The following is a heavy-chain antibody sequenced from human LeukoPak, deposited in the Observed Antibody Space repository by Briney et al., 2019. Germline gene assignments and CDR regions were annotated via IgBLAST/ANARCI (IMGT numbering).Heavy chain of an antibody. CDR1: GFTFTSSA. V-gene: IGHV1-58*01. Sequence: VASVNVSCKASGFTFTSSAVQWVRQARGQRLEWIGWIVVGSGNTNYAQKFQERVTITRDMSTSTAYMELSSLRSEDTAVYYCAADSSTNHDAFDIWGQGTMVTVSS. CDR2: IVVGSGNT. D-gene: IGHD2-2*01. CDR3: AADSSTNHDAFDI. J-gene: IGHJ3*02.